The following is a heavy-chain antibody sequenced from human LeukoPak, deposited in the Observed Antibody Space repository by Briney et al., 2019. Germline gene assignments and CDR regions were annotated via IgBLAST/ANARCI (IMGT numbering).Heavy chain of an antibody. V-gene: IGHV4-34*01. Sequence: SETLSLTCAVYGGSFSGYYWSWIRQPPGKGLEWIGEINHSGSTNYNPSLKSRVTISVDTSKNQFSLKLSSVTAADTAVYYCARGLVSKTVGRIYYGSGGYLVYFDYWGQGTLVTVSS. CDR2: INHSGST. J-gene: IGHJ4*02. CDR3: ARGLVSKTVGRIYYGSGGYLVYFDY. CDR1: GGSFSGYY. D-gene: IGHD3-10*01.